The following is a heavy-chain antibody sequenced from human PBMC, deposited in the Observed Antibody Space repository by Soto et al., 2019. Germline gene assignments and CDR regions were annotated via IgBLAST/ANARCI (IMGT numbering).Heavy chain of an antibody. D-gene: IGHD3-9*01. Sequence: GGSLRLSCAASGFSISHYWMSWVRQAPGKGLEWVAYISNSSSTIYYVDSVKGRFTISRDNAKNSLYLQMNSLRAEDTAVYYCANVLRYFDALDAFDIWGQGTMVTVSS. CDR3: ANVLRYFDALDAFDI. V-gene: IGHV3-48*04. CDR1: GFSISHYW. CDR2: ISNSSSTI. J-gene: IGHJ3*02.